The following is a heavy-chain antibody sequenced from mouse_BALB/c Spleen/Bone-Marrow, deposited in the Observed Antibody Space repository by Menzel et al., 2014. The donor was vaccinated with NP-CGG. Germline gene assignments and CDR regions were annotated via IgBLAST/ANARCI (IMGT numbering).Heavy chain of an antibody. J-gene: IGHJ3*01. D-gene: IGHD1-2*01. V-gene: IGHV5-12-2*01. CDR1: GFTFSNYT. CDR2: ISNGGGTT. CDR3: ARRYDYGYGPFAY. Sequence: EVKLVESGGGLVQPGGSLKLSCAASGFTFSNYTMSWIRQTPEKRLEWVAYISNGGGTTYYPDTVKGRFTISRDNAENTLYLQMSSLKSEDTAMYYCARRYDYGYGPFAYWGQGTLVTVSA.